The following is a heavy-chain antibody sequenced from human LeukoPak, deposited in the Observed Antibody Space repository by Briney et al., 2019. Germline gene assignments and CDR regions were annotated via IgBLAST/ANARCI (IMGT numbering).Heavy chain of an antibody. J-gene: IGHJ4*02. V-gene: IGHV4-39*01. CDR1: GGSISSYY. CDR3: ARRERSIAARPGPFDY. D-gene: IGHD6-6*01. CDR2: IYYSGST. Sequence: SETLSLTCTVSGGSISSYYWGWIRQPPGKGLEWIGSIYYSGSTYYNPSLKSRVTISVDTSKNQFSLKLSSVTAADTAVYYCARRERSIAARPGPFDYWGQGTLVTVSS.